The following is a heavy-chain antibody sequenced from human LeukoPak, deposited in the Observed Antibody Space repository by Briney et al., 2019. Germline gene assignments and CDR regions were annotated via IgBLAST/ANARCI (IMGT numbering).Heavy chain of an antibody. D-gene: IGHD5-18*01. J-gene: IGHJ4*02. CDR1: GGTFSSYA. V-gene: IGHV1-69*04. CDR2: IIPILGIA. CDR3: AWRAVRYGWY. Sequence: SVKVSCKASGGTFSSYAISWVRQAPGLGLEWMGRIIPILGIANYAQKFQGRVTITADKSTSTAYMELSSLRSEDTAVYYCAWRAVRYGWYWGQGTLVTVSS.